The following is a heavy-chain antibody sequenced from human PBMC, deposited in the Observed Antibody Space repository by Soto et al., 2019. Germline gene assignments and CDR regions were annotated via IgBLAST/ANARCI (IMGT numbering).Heavy chain of an antibody. Sequence: QVQLEESGGGVVQPGRSLRLSCAASGFTFSSYGMHWVLQAPGKGLEWVAVIWYDGSNKYYADSVKGRFTISRDNSKNTLYLQMNSLGAEDTAVYYCARIPQIAVAGTRFGYFDLWGRGTLVTVSS. D-gene: IGHD6-19*01. CDR2: IWYDGSNK. V-gene: IGHV3-33*01. CDR3: ARIPQIAVAGTRFGYFDL. J-gene: IGHJ2*01. CDR1: GFTFSSYG.